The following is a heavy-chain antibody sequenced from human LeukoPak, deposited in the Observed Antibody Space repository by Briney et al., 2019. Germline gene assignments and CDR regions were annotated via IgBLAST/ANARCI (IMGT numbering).Heavy chain of an antibody. D-gene: IGHD4-17*01. J-gene: IGHJ5*02. V-gene: IGHV1-2*02. CDR1: GYTFTGYY. CDR3: ARQAHTVTLYNWFDP. CDR2: INPNSGGT. Sequence: ASVKVSCKASGYTFTGYYMHWVRQAPGQGLEWMGWINPNSGGTNYAQKFQGRVTMTRDTSISTAYMELSRLRPDDTAVYYCARQAHTVTLYNWFDPWGQGTLVTVSS.